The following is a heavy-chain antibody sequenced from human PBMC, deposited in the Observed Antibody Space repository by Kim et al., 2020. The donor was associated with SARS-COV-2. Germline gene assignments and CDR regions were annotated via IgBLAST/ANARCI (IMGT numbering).Heavy chain of an antibody. V-gene: IGHV3-11*06. Sequence: NDEGSVKVRFIISMDHAKNSLYLQMDSLSAEDTAVYYCARGQVGATVDYWGQGTLVTVSS. J-gene: IGHJ4*02. D-gene: IGHD1-26*01. CDR3: ARGQVGATVDY.